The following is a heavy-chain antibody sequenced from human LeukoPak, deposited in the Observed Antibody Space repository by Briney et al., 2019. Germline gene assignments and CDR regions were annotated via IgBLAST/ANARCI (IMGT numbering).Heavy chain of an antibody. CDR2: ISVSGTST. Sequence: GRSLRLSCAASGFTFSSYAMSWVRQAPGKGLEWVSGISVSGTSTSNADSVKGRFTISGDNPRNTLYLQMNSLRAEDTALYYCAIMHPYYDGNGYWVQWGQGTLVTVSS. J-gene: IGHJ4*02. D-gene: IGHD3-22*01. V-gene: IGHV3-23*01. CDR3: AIMHPYYDGNGYWVQ. CDR1: GFTFSSYA.